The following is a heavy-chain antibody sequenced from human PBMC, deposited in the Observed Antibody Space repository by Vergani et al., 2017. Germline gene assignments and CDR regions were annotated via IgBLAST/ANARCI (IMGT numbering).Heavy chain of an antibody. Sequence: EVQLLESGGGLVQPGGSLTLSCAASGFTVSTDYFSWVRQAPGKGLEWVSSISGNNDDVYYADSVKGRFTIARDNAKNSLYLDMSSLRAEDTAVYYCVRDVRVSRTWGQGTLVAVSS. V-gene: IGHV3-21*01. CDR3: VRDVRVSRT. CDR1: GFTVSTDY. J-gene: IGHJ3*01. CDR2: ISGNNDDV.